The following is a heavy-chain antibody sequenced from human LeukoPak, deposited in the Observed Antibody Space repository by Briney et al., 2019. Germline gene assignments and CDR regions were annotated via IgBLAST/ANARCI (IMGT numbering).Heavy chain of an antibody. V-gene: IGHV5-51*01. CDR3: ARGYFGASVFDP. CDR1: GYLFTSYW. J-gene: IGHJ5*02. CDR2: IYPGDSDT. Sequence: GGSLQISCQGSGYLFTSYWIGWVRQLPGKGREWMGIIYPGDSDTRYSPSFQGQVTISSDKSISTAYLQWSSLKASDTAMYYCARGYFGASVFDPWGQGTLVTVSS. D-gene: IGHD3-16*01.